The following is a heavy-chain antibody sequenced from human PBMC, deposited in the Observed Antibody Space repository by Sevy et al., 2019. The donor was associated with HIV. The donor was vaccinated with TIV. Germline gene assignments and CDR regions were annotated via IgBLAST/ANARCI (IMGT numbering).Heavy chain of an antibody. CDR2: IYYSGST. V-gene: IGHV4-59*01. Sequence: SETLSLTCTVSGGSISSYYWSWIRQPPGKGLEWIGYIYYSGSTNYNPSLKSRVTISVDTPKNQFSLKLCSVTAADTALYYCARSGYKVVPAASLDYYYGMDVWGQGTTVTVSS. D-gene: IGHD2-2*01. CDR1: GGSISSYY. J-gene: IGHJ6*02. CDR3: ARSGYKVVPAASLDYYYGMDV.